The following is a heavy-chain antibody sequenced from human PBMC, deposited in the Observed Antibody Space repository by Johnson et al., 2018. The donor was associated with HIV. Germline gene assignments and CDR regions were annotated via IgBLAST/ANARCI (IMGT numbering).Heavy chain of an antibody. CDR3: TTGLMSAFDM. CDR2: ISYDGSNK. Sequence: QVQLVESGGGVVQPGRSLRLSCAASGFTFSSYAMHWVRQAPCKGLEWVAVISYDGSNKYYADSVKGRFTISRDNSKNTLYLQMNSLRAEDTAVYYCTTGLMSAFDMWGQGTMVTVSS. D-gene: IGHD3-16*01. V-gene: IGHV3-30-3*01. CDR1: GFTFSSYA. J-gene: IGHJ3*02.